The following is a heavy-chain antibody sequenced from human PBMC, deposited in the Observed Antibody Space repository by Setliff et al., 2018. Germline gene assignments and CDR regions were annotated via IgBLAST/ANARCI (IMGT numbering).Heavy chain of an antibody. V-gene: IGHV3-74*03. Sequence: GGSLRLSCVTSGFTFSTYWMHWVRQAPGQGLVWVARISTEGSSITYADSVKGRFTISRDNARNTLYLQMNSLTAEDTAVYYCARVGSKPQLGWFDPWGQGTLVTVSS. CDR1: GFTFSTYW. D-gene: IGHD1-26*01. CDR3: ARVGSKPQLGWFDP. J-gene: IGHJ5*02. CDR2: ISTEGSSI.